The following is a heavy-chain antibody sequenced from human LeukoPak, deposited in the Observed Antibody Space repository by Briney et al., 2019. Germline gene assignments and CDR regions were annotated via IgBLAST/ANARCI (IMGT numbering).Heavy chain of an antibody. V-gene: IGHV3-23*01. J-gene: IGHJ4*02. CDR1: GFTFSSYA. Sequence: GGSLRLSCAASGFTFSSYAMSWARQAPGKGLEWVSTIDDNGDNTYYADSVKGRFTISRDNSKNTLYLQMNSLRAEGTAVYYCAKYDYGGNPNEYYFDYWGQGTLVTVSS. D-gene: IGHD4-23*01. CDR3: AKYDYGGNPNEYYFDY. CDR2: IDDNGDNT.